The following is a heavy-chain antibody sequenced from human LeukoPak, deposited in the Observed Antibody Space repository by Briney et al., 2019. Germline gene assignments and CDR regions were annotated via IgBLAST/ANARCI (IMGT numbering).Heavy chain of an antibody. V-gene: IGHV3-48*01. Sequence: VGSLRLSCAASGFTFSSYSMNWVRQAPGKGLEGMSYISSASNTIYYADSVKGRFTISRDNAKNSVYLQMNSLRAEDTAMYYCARDGWFGDYNWFDPWGQGTLVTVSS. CDR3: ARDGWFGDYNWFDP. J-gene: IGHJ5*02. D-gene: IGHD3-10*01. CDR1: GFTFSSYS. CDR2: ISSASNTI.